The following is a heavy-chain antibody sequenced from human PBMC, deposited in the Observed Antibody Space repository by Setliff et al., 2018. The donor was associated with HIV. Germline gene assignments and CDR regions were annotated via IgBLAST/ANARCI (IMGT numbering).Heavy chain of an antibody. Sequence: SETLSLTCTVYGGSISSTYWSWIRQPPGKGLEWIGYIYYTGTTDYSPSFKSRVTISLDTSKTQFSLKLNSVTAADTAVYYCARGQPQGGGTYWSAFDIWGQGTMVTVSS. V-gene: IGHV4-59*01. CDR3: ARGQPQGGGTYWSAFDI. J-gene: IGHJ3*02. CDR1: GGSISSTY. D-gene: IGHD1-26*01. CDR2: IYYTGTT.